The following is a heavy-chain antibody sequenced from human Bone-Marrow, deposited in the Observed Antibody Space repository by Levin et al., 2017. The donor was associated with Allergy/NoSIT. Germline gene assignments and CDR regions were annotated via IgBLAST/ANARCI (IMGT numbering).Heavy chain of an antibody. CDR1: GFTFSSYS. CDR3: ARDWGEWLVPFFDT. J-gene: IGHJ4*02. D-gene: IGHD6-19*01. Sequence: PGGSLRLSCAASGFTFSSYSMNWVRQAPGKGLEWVSYISSSSHIIYYADPVKGRFTISRDNAKNSVYLQMNSLRDEDTAVYYGARDWGEWLVPFFDTWGQGILVTVSS. V-gene: IGHV3-48*02. CDR2: ISSSSHII.